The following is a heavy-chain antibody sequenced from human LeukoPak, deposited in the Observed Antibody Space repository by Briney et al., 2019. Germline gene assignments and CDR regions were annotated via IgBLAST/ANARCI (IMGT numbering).Heavy chain of an antibody. CDR2: ISSSSSTI. Sequence: GGSLRLSCAASGFTFSSYSMNWVRQAPGKGLEWVSYISSSSSTIYYADSVKGRFTISRDNAKNSLYLQMNSLGAEDTAVYYCARGGSAFDIWGQGTMVTVSS. CDR3: ARGGSAFDI. V-gene: IGHV3-48*04. J-gene: IGHJ3*02. CDR1: GFTFSSYS. D-gene: IGHD3-10*01.